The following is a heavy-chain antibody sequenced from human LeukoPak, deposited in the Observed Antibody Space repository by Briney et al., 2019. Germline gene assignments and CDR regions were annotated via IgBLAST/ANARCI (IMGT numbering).Heavy chain of an antibody. J-gene: IGHJ4*02. V-gene: IGHV3-7*01. D-gene: IGHD3-22*01. Sequence: PGGSLRLSCAASGFTFSSYWISWARQAPGKGLEWVANIKQDGSEKYYVDSVKGRFTISRDNAKNSLYLQMNSLRAEDTAVYYCARGGYDSSGSYRPYYFDYWGQGNLLTVFS. CDR1: GFTFSSYW. CDR2: IKQDGSEK. CDR3: ARGGYDSSGSYRPYYFDY.